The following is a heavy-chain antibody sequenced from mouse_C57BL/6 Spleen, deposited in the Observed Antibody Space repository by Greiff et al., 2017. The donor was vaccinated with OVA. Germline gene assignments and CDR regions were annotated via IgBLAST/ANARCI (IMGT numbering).Heavy chain of an antibody. J-gene: IGHJ3*01. CDR1: GYTFTDYY. V-gene: IGHV1-76*01. CDR2: IYPGSGNT. CDR3: ASGGYYDYRFAY. D-gene: IGHD2-4*01. Sequence: QVQLQQSGAELVRPGASVKLSCKASGYTFTDYYINWVKQRPGQGLEWIARIYPGSGNTYYNEKFKGKATLTAEKSSSTAYMQLSSLTSEDSAVYFCASGGYYDYRFAYWGQGTLVTVSA.